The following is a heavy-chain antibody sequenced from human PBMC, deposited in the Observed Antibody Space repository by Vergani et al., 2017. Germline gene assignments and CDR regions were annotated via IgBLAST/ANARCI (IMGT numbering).Heavy chain of an antibody. CDR1: GASINNDFYY. J-gene: IGHJ3*01. CDR3: ARDNRQLRPRAFDL. Sequence: QVQLQESGPGLVKPSQTLSLTCTVSGASINNDFYYWHWIRQPPGKGLEWIGRIYVSGITDYNSSLQSRVSMSVDTSKNQFSLTLTSVTAADTAVYYCARDNRQLRPRAFDLWGKGTMVTVSS. V-gene: IGHV4-61*02. D-gene: IGHD2/OR15-2a*01. CDR2: IYVSGIT.